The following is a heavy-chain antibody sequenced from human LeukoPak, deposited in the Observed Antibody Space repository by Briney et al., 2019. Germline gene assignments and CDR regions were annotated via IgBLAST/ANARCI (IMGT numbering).Heavy chain of an antibody. CDR3: ARDMGDGGYNYGMDV. CDR2: IIPIFDIA. Sequence: SVKVSCKASGYTFTSYGISWVRQAPGQGLEWMGRIIPIFDIANYAQKFQGRVTITADKSTSTAYMELSSLRSEDTAVYYCARDMGDGGYNYGMDVWGQGTTVTVSS. J-gene: IGHJ6*02. V-gene: IGHV1-69*04. CDR1: GYTFTSYG. D-gene: IGHD3-10*01.